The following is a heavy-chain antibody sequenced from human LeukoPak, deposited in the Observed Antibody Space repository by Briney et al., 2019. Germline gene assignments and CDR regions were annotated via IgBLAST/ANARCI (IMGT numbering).Heavy chain of an antibody. D-gene: IGHD2-8*01. CDR1: GFTFSSYW. CDR2: IKQDGSEK. J-gene: IGHJ4*02. Sequence: PGGSLRLSCVASGFTFSSYWVSWVRPAPGKGREWVANIKQDGSEKYYADTVKGRFTIARDNAKNSLYLQMNSLRAEDTAVYYCARDVLGGFDYWGQGTLVTVSS. CDR3: ARDVLGGFDY. V-gene: IGHV3-7*04.